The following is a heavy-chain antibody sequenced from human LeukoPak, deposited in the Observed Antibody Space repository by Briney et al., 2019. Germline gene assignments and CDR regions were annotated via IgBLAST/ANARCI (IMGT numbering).Heavy chain of an antibody. J-gene: IGHJ5*02. CDR2: IYTSGST. Sequence: PSETLSLTCTVSGGSISSSSSYCNWIRQPARKGLEWIGRIYTSGSTNYNPSLKSRATISVDTSKNQFSLKLSSVTAADTAVYYCALRGLVRGFDPWGQGTLVTVSS. CDR3: ALRGLVRGFDP. V-gene: IGHV4-61*02. D-gene: IGHD2-2*01. CDR1: GGSISSSSSY.